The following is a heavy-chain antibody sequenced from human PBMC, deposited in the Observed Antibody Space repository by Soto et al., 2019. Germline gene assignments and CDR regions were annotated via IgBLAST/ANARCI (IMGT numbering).Heavy chain of an antibody. CDR3: ARQIYDSDTGPNFQYYFDS. V-gene: IGHV5-10-1*01. CDR1: GYNFAGYW. CDR2: IDPSDSQT. Sequence: ESLTISCKGSGYNFAGYWITWVRPKPGKGLEWMGRIDPSDSQTYYSPSFRGHVTISVTKSITTVFLQWSSLRASDTAMYYCARQIYDSDTGPNFQYYFDSWGQGTPVTVSS. J-gene: IGHJ4*02. D-gene: IGHD3-22*01.